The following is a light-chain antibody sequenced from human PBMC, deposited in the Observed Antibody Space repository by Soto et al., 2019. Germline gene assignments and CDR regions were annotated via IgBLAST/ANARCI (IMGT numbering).Light chain of an antibody. J-gene: IGLJ1*01. CDR2: EVS. CDR3: CSYAGSSTYV. V-gene: IGLV2-23*02. CDR1: SSEVGSNNL. Sequence: QSVLTQPASVSGSPGQSINISCTGTSSEVGSNNLASWYQQHPGKTPKLMIYEVSKRLSGVFNRFSGSKSGNTASLTISGLQVEDEADYYCCSYAGSSTYVFGTGTKVTVL.